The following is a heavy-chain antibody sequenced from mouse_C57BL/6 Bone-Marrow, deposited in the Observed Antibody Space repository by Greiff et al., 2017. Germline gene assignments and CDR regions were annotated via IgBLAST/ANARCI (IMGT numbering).Heavy chain of an antibody. CDR3: TTCIYDGYYWFAY. D-gene: IGHD2-3*01. V-gene: IGHV14-4*01. CDR2: IDPENGTT. CDR1: GFNIKDDY. J-gene: IGHJ3*01. Sequence: VQLQQSGAELVRPGASVKLSCTASGFNIKDDYMHWVKQRPEQGLEWIGWIDPENGTTEYASKFKGKATITAATSSNTAYLQLSSLTSEDTSVYYCTTCIYDGYYWFAYWGQGTLVTVSA.